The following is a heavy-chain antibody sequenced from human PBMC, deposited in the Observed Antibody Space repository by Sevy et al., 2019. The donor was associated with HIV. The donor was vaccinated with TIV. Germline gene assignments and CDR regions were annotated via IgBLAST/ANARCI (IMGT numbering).Heavy chain of an antibody. D-gene: IGHD2-2*01. CDR3: VRERGYCSGTTCYAAGGMDV. CDR1: GFTFSTYK. CDR2: ISSLSNYI. Sequence: GGSLRLSCAASGFTFSTYKMNWVRQAPGKGLEWVSSISSLSNYIYYADSVKGRFTISRDNAKNSLFLKMNSLRAEDTDLYYCVRERGYCSGTTCYAAGGMDVWGQGTTVTVSS. V-gene: IGHV3-21*01. J-gene: IGHJ6*02.